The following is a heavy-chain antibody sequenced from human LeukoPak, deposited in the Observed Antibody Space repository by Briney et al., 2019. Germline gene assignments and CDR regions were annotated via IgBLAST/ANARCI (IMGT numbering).Heavy chain of an antibody. CDR2: IIPIFGTA. CDR1: GGTFSSYA. CDR3: ARVKGSTRIGYFDY. V-gene: IGHV1-69*05. Sequence: SVKVSCKASGGTFSSYAISWVRQAPGQGLEWMGRIIPIFGTANYAQKFQGRVTITTDESTSTAYMELRSLRSDDTAVYYCARVKGSTRIGYFDYWGQGTLVTVSS. J-gene: IGHJ4*02. D-gene: IGHD3-10*01.